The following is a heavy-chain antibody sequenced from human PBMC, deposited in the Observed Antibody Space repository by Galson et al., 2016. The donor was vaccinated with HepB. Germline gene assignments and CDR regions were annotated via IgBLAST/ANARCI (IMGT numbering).Heavy chain of an antibody. V-gene: IGHV3-7*04. Sequence: SLRLSCAASGFSLGNYWMNWARQAPGKGLEWLANIKKDGSEINYVDSVKGRFTISRDNAKNSLFLQMNTLRVEDTAVYCCTREFDLWGRGTQVTVSS. CDR1: GFSLGNYW. CDR3: TREFDL. J-gene: IGHJ2*01. CDR2: IKKDGSEI.